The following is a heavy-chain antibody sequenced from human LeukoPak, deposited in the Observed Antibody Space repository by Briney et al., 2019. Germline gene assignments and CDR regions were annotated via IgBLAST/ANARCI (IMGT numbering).Heavy chain of an antibody. V-gene: IGHV4-34*01. D-gene: IGHD1-26*01. CDR1: GGSFSGYY. CDR3: ARPYSGSYSGGFDY. J-gene: IGHJ4*02. Sequence: PSETLSLTCAVYGGSFSGYYWSWIRQPPGKGLEWIGEINHSGSTNYNPSLKSRVTISVDTSKNQFSLKLSSVTAADTAVYYCARPYSGSYSGGFDYWGQGTLVTVSS. CDR2: INHSGST.